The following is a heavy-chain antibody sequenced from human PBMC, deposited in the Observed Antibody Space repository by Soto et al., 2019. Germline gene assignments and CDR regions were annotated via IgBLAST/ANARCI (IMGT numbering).Heavy chain of an antibody. D-gene: IGHD2-2*02. V-gene: IGHV1-18*04. CDR3: ATDRDTVVVPGTISNYYYGMDV. Sequence: QVQLVQSGAEVKKPGASVKVSCKASGHTFTRYGISWVRQAPGQGLEWMGWISAYNGNTKYAQKLQGRVTMTTDTSTSTAYMELRSLRSDDTAVYYCATDRDTVVVPGTISNYYYGMDVWGQGTTVTVSS. CDR2: ISAYNGNT. J-gene: IGHJ6*02. CDR1: GHTFTRYG.